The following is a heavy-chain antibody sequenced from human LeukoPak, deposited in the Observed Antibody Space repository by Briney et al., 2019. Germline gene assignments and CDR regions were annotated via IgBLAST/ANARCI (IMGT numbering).Heavy chain of an antibody. V-gene: IGHV1-18*04. CDR3: ARSRAYHDILTGYPHLDAFDI. J-gene: IGHJ3*02. D-gene: IGHD3-9*01. CDR1: GYTFTSYG. Sequence: GASVKVSCKASGYTFTSYGISWVRQAPGQGLEWMGWISAYNGNTNYAQKLQGRVTMTTDTSTSTAYMELRSLRSDDTAVYYCARSRAYHDILTGYPHLDAFDIWGQGTMVTVSS. CDR2: ISAYNGNT.